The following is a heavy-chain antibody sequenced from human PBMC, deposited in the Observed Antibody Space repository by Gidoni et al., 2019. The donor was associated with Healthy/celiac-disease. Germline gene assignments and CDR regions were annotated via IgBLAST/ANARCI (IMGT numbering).Heavy chain of an antibody. CDR1: GGSISSGSYY. J-gene: IGHJ5*02. CDR2: IYTSGST. D-gene: IGHD1-26*01. CDR3: ARAIGGGFDP. Sequence: QVQLQESGPGLVKPSQTLSLTCTVSGGSISSGSYYWSWIRQPAGKGLEWIGRIYTSGSTNYNPSLKSRVTMSVDTSKNQFSLKLSSVTAADTAVYYCARAIGGGFDPWGQGTLVTVSS. V-gene: IGHV4-61*02.